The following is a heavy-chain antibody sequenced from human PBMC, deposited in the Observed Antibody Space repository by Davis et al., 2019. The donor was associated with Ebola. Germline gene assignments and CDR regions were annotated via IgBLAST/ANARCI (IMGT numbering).Heavy chain of an antibody. J-gene: IGHJ4*02. V-gene: IGHV3-73*01. CDR3: TSPSGSYLGYY. Sequence: GESLKISCAASGFTFSGSAMHWVRQASGKGLEWVGRIRSKANSYATAYAASVKGRFTISRDDSKNTAYLQMNSLKTEDTAVYYCTSPSGSYLGYYWGQGTLVTVSS. CDR2: IRSKANSYAT. CDR1: GFTFSGSA. D-gene: IGHD1-26*01.